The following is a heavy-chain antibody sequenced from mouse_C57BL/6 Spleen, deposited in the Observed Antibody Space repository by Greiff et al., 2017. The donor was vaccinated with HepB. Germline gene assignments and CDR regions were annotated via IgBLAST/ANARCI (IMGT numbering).Heavy chain of an antibody. D-gene: IGHD1-1*01. J-gene: IGHJ1*03. CDR1: GYAFSSSW. V-gene: IGHV1-82*01. CDR3: ARFPITTVVSYWYFDV. CDR2: IYPGDGDT. Sequence: QVQLQQSGPELVKPGASVKISCKASGYAFSSSWMNWVKQRPGKGLEWIGRIYPGDGDTNYNGKFKGKATLTADKFSSTAYMQLSSLTSEDSAVYFCARFPITTVVSYWYFDVWGTGTTVTVSS.